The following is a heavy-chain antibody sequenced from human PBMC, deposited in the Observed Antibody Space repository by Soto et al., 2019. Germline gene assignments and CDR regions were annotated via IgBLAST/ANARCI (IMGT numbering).Heavy chain of an antibody. Sequence: PGGSLRLSCAASGFTVSSNYMSWVRQAPGKGLEWVSVIYSGGSTYYADSVKGRFTISRDNSKNTLYLQMNSLRAEDTAVYYCARVQNYDYGGNYFDYWGQGTLVTVSS. CDR2: IYSGGST. CDR3: ARVQNYDYGGNYFDY. J-gene: IGHJ4*02. D-gene: IGHD4-17*01. CDR1: GFTVSSNY. V-gene: IGHV3-53*01.